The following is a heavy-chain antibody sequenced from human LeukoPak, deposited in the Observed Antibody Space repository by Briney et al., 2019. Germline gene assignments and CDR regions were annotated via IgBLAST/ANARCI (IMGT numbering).Heavy chain of an antibody. CDR3: ARVIRAFDI. CDR1: GGSVSSGSYY. V-gene: IGHV4-61*01. CDR2: IYYSGST. D-gene: IGHD2/OR15-2a*01. J-gene: IGHJ3*02. Sequence: SETLSLTCTVSGGSVSSGSYYWSWIRQPPGKGQEWIGYIYYSGSTHYNPSLKSRVTISVDTSRNQFSLKLNSVTAADTAVYYCARVIRAFDIWGQGTMVTVSS.